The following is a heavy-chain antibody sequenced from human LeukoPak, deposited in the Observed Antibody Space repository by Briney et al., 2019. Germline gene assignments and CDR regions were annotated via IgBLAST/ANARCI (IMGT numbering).Heavy chain of an antibody. CDR2: IYYSGST. CDR1: GGSISNYY. J-gene: IGHJ4*02. Sequence: SSETLSLTCTVSGGSISNYYWSWIRQPPGKGLEWIGYIYYSGSTIYTPSLKSRVTISVDTSKNQFSLKLSSVTAADTAVYYCARTIVPYYDSSGYYLFDYWGQGTLVTVSS. V-gene: IGHV4-59*01. D-gene: IGHD3-22*01. CDR3: ARTIVPYYDSSGYYLFDY.